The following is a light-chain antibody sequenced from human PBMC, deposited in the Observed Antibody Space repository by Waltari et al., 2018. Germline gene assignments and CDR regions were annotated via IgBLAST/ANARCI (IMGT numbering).Light chain of an antibody. V-gene: IGKV1-39*01. Sequence: DIQMTQSPPSLSASVGARVTITCRASQNIRTYLNWYQQTPGKAPRLLIYAAYTLRSGVPARFSASGSGTNFTLTISSLQPEDCATFYCQQTYSDPRTFGGGTKV. CDR2: AAY. CDR1: QNIRTY. CDR3: QQTYSDPRT. J-gene: IGKJ4*01.